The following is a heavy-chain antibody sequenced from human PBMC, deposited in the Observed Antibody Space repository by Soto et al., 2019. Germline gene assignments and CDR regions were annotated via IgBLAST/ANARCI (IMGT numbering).Heavy chain of an antibody. CDR1: GFTFSSYA. CDR3: ARRTSGWDLDY. D-gene: IGHD6-19*01. J-gene: IGHJ4*02. V-gene: IGHV3-23*01. CDR2: ISGSGDST. Sequence: EVQLLESGGGLVQPGGSLRLSCAASGFTFSSYAMSWVRQAPGKGLEWVSVISGSGDSTYYADSVKGRFTISRDNSKNTLCLQMNRLRGEDAAVYYCARRTSGWDLDYWGQGSLVTVSS.